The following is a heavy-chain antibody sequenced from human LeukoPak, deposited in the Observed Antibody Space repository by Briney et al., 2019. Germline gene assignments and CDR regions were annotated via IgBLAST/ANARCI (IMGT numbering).Heavy chain of an antibody. V-gene: IGHV4-59*08. CDR3: ARSLSFAPEGHFQH. CDR2: IYYSGST. D-gene: IGHD1-14*01. CDR1: GGSISSYY. Sequence: SETLSLTCTVSGGSISSYYWSWIQQPPGKGLEWIGYIYYSGSTNYNPSLKSRVTISVDTSKNQFSLKLSSVTAADTAVYYCARSLSFAPEGHFQHWGQGTLVTVSS. J-gene: IGHJ1*01.